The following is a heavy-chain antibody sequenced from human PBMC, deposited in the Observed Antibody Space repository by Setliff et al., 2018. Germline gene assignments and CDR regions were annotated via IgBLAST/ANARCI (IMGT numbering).Heavy chain of an antibody. Sequence: ASVKVSCKASGYTSTTNALYWVRQAPGQSLEWMGWITAGIVDTKYSQKFQGRITITRDTSASTFYMELSSLTSEDTALYSCAASVGGAPYYYGLDVWGQGTTVTVSS. D-gene: IGHD2-15*01. J-gene: IGHJ6*02. CDR1: GYTSTTNA. V-gene: IGHV1-3*01. CDR3: AASVGGAPYYYGLDV. CDR2: ITAGIVDT.